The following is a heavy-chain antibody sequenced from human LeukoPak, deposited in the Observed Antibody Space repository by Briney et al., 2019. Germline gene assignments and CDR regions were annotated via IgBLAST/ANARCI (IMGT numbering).Heavy chain of an antibody. CDR2: MNPNSGNT. CDR1: GYTFTSYD. Sequence: ASVTVSCKASGYTFTSYDINWVRQATGQGLEWMGWMNPNSGNTGYAQKFQGRVTMTRNTSISTAYMELSSLRAEDTAVYYCARRYRGVGATNYWGQGTLVTVSS. D-gene: IGHD1-26*01. V-gene: IGHV1-8*01. J-gene: IGHJ4*02. CDR3: ARRYRGVGATNY.